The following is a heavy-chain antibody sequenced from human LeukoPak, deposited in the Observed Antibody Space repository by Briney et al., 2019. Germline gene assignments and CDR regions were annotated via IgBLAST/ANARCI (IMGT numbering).Heavy chain of an antibody. CDR3: AKGGKWDVTPFDY. CDR1: GFTFTSYS. J-gene: IGHJ4*02. Sequence: GGSLRLSCAASGFTFTSYSMNWVRQAPGKGLEWVSTISGGGGSTYYADSVKGRFTISGDNSKNTLYLQVNSLRAEDTAVYYCAKGGKWDVTPFDYWGQGTLVTVSS. D-gene: IGHD1-26*01. V-gene: IGHV3-23*01. CDR2: ISGGGGST.